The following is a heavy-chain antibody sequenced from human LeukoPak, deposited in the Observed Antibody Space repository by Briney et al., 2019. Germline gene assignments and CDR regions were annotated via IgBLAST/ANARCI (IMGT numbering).Heavy chain of an antibody. CDR3: ARGGGLGIVY. CDR2: MYYSGTT. J-gene: IGHJ4*02. Sequence: SETLSLTCTVSSGSISGSSSYWGWIRQSPWKGLEWIGSMYYSGTTYYNPSLKSRVTISVDTSKNHFSLKLTSVTAADTAVYYCARGGGLGIVYWGQGTLVTVSS. D-gene: IGHD7-27*01. V-gene: IGHV4-39*02. CDR1: SGSISGSSSY.